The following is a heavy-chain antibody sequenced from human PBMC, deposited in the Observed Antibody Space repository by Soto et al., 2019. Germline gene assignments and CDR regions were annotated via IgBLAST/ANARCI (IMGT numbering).Heavy chain of an antibody. CDR3: TPTIGSGRGYDP. D-gene: IGHD1-26*01. CDR1: GFTFSDHY. Sequence: EVQLVESGGGLVQPGGSLRLSCAVSGFTFSDHYMDWVRQAPGKGLEWVGRIRNKVNSYTTEYAASVEGRFTISRDDSRSSVYLQMNSLKSDDTAVYYCTPTIGSGRGYDPWGQGTLVIVSS. CDR2: IRNKVNSYTT. V-gene: IGHV3-72*01. J-gene: IGHJ5*02.